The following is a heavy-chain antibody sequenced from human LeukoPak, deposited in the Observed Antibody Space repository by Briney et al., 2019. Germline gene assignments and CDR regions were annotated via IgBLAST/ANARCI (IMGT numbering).Heavy chain of an antibody. Sequence: SVKVSCKASVGTFSSYAISWLRQAPGQGREWMGRIIPILGIANYAQKFQGRVTITADKSTSPAYMELSSLRSEDTAVYYCARDEVDTAMVVYFDYWGQGTLVTVSS. CDR2: IIPILGIA. J-gene: IGHJ4*02. D-gene: IGHD5-18*01. CDR3: ARDEVDTAMVVYFDY. V-gene: IGHV1-69*04. CDR1: VGTFSSYA.